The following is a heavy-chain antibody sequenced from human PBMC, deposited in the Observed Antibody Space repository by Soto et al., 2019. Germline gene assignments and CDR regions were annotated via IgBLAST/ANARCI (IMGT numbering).Heavy chain of an antibody. Sequence: PGGSLRLSCAASEFTFTSYAMSWVRQAPGKGLEWVSVIYSGGSTYYADSVKGRFTISRDNSKNTLYLQMNSLRAEDTAVYYCARDSLVYDILTGYPYYYGMDVWGQGTTVTVSS. V-gene: IGHV3-53*01. D-gene: IGHD3-9*01. J-gene: IGHJ6*02. CDR2: IYSGGST. CDR3: ARDSLVYDILTGYPYYYGMDV. CDR1: EFTFTSYA.